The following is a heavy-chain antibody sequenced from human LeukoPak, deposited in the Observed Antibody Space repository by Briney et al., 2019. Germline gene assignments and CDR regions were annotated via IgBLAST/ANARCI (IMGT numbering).Heavy chain of an antibody. J-gene: IGHJ4*02. CDR1: GGTFSSYA. Sequence: ASVKVSCKASGGTFSSYAISWVRQAPGQGLEWMGRIIPILGIANYAQKFQGRVTITADKSTSTAYMELSSLRSEDTAVYYCATDPTYSSSWYYFDYWGQGTLVTVSS. D-gene: IGHD6-13*01. V-gene: IGHV1-69*04. CDR2: IIPILGIA. CDR3: ATDPTYSSSWYYFDY.